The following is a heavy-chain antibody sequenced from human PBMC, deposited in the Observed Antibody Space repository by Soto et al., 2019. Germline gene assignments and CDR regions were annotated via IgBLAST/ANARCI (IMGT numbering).Heavy chain of an antibody. J-gene: IGHJ3*02. CDR2: IIPIFGTA. D-gene: IGHD3-22*01. CDR3: ARDDTSGPEHSFDI. CDR1: GGTFSSYA. V-gene: IGHV1-69*13. Sequence: SVKVSCKASGGTFSSYAISWVRQAPGQGLGWMGGIIPIFGTANYAQKFQGRVTITADESTSTAYLELSRLRSEDTAVYYCARDDTSGPEHSFDIWGQGTMVTVSS.